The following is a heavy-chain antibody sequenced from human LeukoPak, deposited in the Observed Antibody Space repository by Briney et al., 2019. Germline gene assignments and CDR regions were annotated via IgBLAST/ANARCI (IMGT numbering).Heavy chain of an antibody. Sequence: PSETLSLTCAVSGYSISSGYYWGWIRPPPGKGLEWIGSIYHSGSTYYNPSLKSRVTISVDTSKNQFSLKLSSVTAADTAVYYCARHPDSIDAFDIWGQGTMVTVSS. CDR1: GYSISSGYY. J-gene: IGHJ3*02. D-gene: IGHD3-22*01. CDR2: IYHSGST. V-gene: IGHV4-38-2*01. CDR3: ARHPDSIDAFDI.